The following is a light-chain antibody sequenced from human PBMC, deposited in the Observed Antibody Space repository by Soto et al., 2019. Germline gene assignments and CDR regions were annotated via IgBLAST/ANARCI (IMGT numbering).Light chain of an antibody. J-gene: IGKJ1*01. V-gene: IGKV3-11*01. CDR1: QTVSSS. CDR3: QQHNNSPLT. CDR2: EAS. Sequence: EIVLTQSPATLSLSPGERATLSCRASQTVSSSLAWYQQNTGQAPRLLLYEASTRATGIPARFSGSGSGADFTLTISSLEPEDFALYYCQQHNNSPLTFGQGTKLEIK.